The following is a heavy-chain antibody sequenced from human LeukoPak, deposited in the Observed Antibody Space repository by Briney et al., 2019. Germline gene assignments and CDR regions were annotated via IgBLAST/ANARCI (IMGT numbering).Heavy chain of an antibody. V-gene: IGHV1-18*01. J-gene: IGHJ5*02. CDR2: ISTSNGDT. D-gene: IGHD1-14*01. CDR1: GYTFTNSD. Sequence: ASVKVSCMASGYTFTNSDITWVRQAPGQGLEWMGRISTSNGDTNYASKLQGRVTMTTDTSTSTVYMELGSLTFDDTAVYFCARDPYHRLGPPLDLWGQGTLVTVSS. CDR3: ARDPYHRLGPPLDL.